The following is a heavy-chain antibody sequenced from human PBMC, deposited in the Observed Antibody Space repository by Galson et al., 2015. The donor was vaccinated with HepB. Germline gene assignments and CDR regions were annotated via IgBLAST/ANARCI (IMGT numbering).Heavy chain of an antibody. CDR2: TYYRSKWYN. D-gene: IGHD2-2*02. CDR3: ARDTRLGYCSSTSCYNVPDY. V-gene: IGHV6-1*01. CDR1: GDSVSSNSAA. Sequence: CAISGDSVSSNSAAWNWIRQSPSRGLEWLGRTYYRSKWYNDYAVSVKSRITINPDTSKNQFSLQLNSVTPEDTAVYYCARDTRLGYCSSTSCYNVPDYWGQGTLVTVSS. J-gene: IGHJ4*02.